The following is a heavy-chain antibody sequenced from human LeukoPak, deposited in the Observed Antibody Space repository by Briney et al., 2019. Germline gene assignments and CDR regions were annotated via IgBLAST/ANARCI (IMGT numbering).Heavy chain of an antibody. J-gene: IGHJ4*02. D-gene: IGHD3-9*01. CDR3: ARGPELLRYFDWLLWTLDY. CDR2: TNPNSGGT. V-gene: IGHV1-2*04. CDR1: GYTFTGYY. Sequence: ASVKVSCKASGYTFTGYYMHWVRQAPGQGLEWMGWTNPNSGGTNYAQKFQGWVTMTRDTSISTAYMELSRLRSDDTAVYYCARGPELLRYFDWLLWTLDYWGQGTLVTVSS.